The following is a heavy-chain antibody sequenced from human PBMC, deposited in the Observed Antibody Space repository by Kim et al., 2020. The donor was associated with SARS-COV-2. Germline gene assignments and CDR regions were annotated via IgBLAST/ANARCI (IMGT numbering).Heavy chain of an antibody. D-gene: IGHD3-10*01. J-gene: IGHJ5*02. CDR3: ARGPGAYNWFDP. Sequence: SYTPSPKSRVTKSVDTPKNHLSLKLGSVTAADTAVYYCARGPGAYNWFDPWGQGTLVTVSS. V-gene: IGHV4-30-2*04.